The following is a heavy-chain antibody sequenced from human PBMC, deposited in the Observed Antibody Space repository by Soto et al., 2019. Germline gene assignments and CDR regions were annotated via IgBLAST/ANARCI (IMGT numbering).Heavy chain of an antibody. D-gene: IGHD3-10*01. Sequence: ASGRVSCKASGDTFSNYYIHWVRQAPGQGLEWMGVTNPSGGGTSYTQKFQGRVTMSRDTSTSSVYMEVTSLTFEDTAVYYCARSQRGRPLDVWGQGSTVAVSS. V-gene: IGHV1-46*01. CDR2: TNPSGGGT. J-gene: IGHJ6*02. CDR3: ARSQRGRPLDV. CDR1: GDTFSNYY.